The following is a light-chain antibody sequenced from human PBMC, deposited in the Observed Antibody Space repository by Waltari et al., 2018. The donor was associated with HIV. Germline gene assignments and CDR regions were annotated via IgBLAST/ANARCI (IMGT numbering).Light chain of an antibody. J-gene: IGLJ3*02. Sequence: SXXQTARIXCSGDALPKQYVYWYQQRPGQAPVLVIYKDNERPSGIPERFSGSSSGTTVTLTISGVQAEDEADYYCQSVESSGSRVFGGGTKLTVL. CDR3: QSVESSGSRV. CDR1: ALPKQY. CDR2: KDN. V-gene: IGLV3-25*03.